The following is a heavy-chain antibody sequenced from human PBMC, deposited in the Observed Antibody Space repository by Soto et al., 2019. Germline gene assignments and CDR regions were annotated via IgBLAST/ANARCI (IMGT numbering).Heavy chain of an antibody. J-gene: IGHJ3*02. CDR2: ISAYNGNT. V-gene: IGHV1-18*01. CDR3: ARDRPRIAAAGTVAAFDI. Sequence: RASVKVSCKASGYTFTSYGISWVRQAPGQGLEWMGWISAYNGNTNYAQKLQGRVTMTTDTSTSTAYMELRSLRSDDTAVYYCARDRPRIAAAGTVAAFDIWGQGTMVTVS. CDR1: GYTFTSYG. D-gene: IGHD6-13*01.